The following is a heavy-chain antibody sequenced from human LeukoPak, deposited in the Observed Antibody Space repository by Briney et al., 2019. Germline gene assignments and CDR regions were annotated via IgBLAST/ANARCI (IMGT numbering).Heavy chain of an antibody. CDR3: ARDRGYSTFDY. Sequence: GGSLRLSCAASGFTLSKYGMHWVRQAPGKGLEWVAVFWAHGRSQYYSDSVKGRFTISRDYAKNSLYLQMNSLRVDDTAVYYCARDRGYSTFDYWGQGTLVTVSS. CDR2: FWAHGRSQ. J-gene: IGHJ4*02. V-gene: IGHV3-33*01. D-gene: IGHD4-23*01. CDR1: GFTLSKYG.